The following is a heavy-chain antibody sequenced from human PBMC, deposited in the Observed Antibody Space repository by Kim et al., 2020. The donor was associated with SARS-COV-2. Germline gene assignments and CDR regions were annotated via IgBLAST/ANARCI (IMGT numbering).Heavy chain of an antibody. CDR2: ISAYNGNT. CDR3: ARDNVGELRWFGELFRFDY. CDR1: GYTFTSYG. J-gene: IGHJ4*02. Sequence: ASVKVSCKASGYTFTSYGISWVRQAPGQGLEWMGWISAYNGNTNYAQKLQGRVTMTTDTSTSTAYMELRSLRSDDTAVYYCARDNVGELRWFGELFRFDYWGQGTLVTVSS. V-gene: IGHV1-18*01. D-gene: IGHD3-10*01.